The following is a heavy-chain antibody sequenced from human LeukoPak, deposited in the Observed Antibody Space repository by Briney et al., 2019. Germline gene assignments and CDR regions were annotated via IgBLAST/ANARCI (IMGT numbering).Heavy chain of an antibody. CDR2: IYTSGST. CDR3: ALLAYYYDSSGYYSHDAFDI. D-gene: IGHD3-22*01. J-gene: IGHJ3*02. Sequence: SETLSLTCTVSGGSISSYYWSWIRQPAGKGLEWIGLIYTSGSTNYNPSLKSRVTMSVDTSKNQFSLKLSSVTAADTAVYYCALLAYYYDSSGYYSHDAFDIWGQGTMVTVSS. V-gene: IGHV4-4*07. CDR1: GGSISSYY.